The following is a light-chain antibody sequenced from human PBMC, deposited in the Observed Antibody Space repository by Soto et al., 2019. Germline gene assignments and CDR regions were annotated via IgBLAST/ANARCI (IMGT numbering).Light chain of an antibody. V-gene: IGKV1-5*03. CDR1: QSISSW. Sequence: DIQMTQSPSTLSASVGDRVTLTCRASQSISSWLAWYQQKPGKAPKLLIYKASSLESGVRSRFSGSGSGTAFTLTISSLQPDDFATYYCQQYNSYPLTFGGGTKVEIK. CDR3: QQYNSYPLT. J-gene: IGKJ4*01. CDR2: KAS.